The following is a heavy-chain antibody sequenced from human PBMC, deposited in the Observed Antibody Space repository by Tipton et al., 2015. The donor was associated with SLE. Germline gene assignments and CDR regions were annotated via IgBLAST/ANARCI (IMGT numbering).Heavy chain of an antibody. V-gene: IGHV3-7*01. J-gene: IGHJ4*02. CDR3: ARDSRDGYNF. CDR1: GFTFNNYW. Sequence: GSLRLSCAASGFTFNNYWMTWVRQAPGKGLEWVANIKGDGTEKYYVDSVKGRFTISRDNAKHSLYLQMNSLRAEDTAVYYCARDSRDGYNFGGQGTLVTVSS. CDR2: IKGDGTEK. D-gene: IGHD5-24*01.